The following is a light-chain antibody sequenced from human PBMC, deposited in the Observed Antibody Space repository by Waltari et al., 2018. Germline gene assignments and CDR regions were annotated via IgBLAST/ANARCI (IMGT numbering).Light chain of an antibody. Sequence: SYELTHPPSVSVSPGQTASITCSGDKLGNKYACWYQQKPGQSPVLVIYQDSRRPSGIPERFSGSNSGNTATLTISGTQAMDEADYFCQAWDSITVVFGGGTKLTVL. CDR1: KLGNKY. J-gene: IGLJ2*01. CDR2: QDS. V-gene: IGLV3-1*01. CDR3: QAWDSITVV.